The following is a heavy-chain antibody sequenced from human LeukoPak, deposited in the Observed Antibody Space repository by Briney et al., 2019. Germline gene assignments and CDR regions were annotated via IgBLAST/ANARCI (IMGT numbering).Heavy chain of an antibody. CDR3: AREGGPYRPLDY. CDR2: IHSSGST. J-gene: IGHJ4*02. Sequence: SETLSLTCTVSGGSINTYYWSCIRQPAGKGLEWIGRIHSSGSTHYNPSLKSRVTMSLDTSKNQFSLKLTSVTAADTAVYYCAREGGPYRPLDYSGQGTLVTVSS. V-gene: IGHV4-4*07. CDR1: GGSINTYY.